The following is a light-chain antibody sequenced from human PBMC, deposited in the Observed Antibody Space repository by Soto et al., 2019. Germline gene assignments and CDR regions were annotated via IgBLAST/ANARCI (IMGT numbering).Light chain of an antibody. CDR3: QQYNSYWT. Sequence: DIQMTQSPSTLSASVGDRVTITCRASQSISSWLAWYQQKPGKAPKLLIYKPSILESGVPSRFSGSGSGTEFTLNISSLQPYEFATYYGQQYNSYWTFGQGTKVEIK. V-gene: IGKV1-5*03. CDR2: KPS. CDR1: QSISSW. J-gene: IGKJ1*01.